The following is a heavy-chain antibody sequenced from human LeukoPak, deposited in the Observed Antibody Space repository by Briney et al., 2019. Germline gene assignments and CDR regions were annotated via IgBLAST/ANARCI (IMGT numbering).Heavy chain of an antibody. J-gene: IGHJ5*02. CDR2: IYTSGST. CDR3: ARDVGSSWVNTWFDP. V-gene: IGHV4-59*10. Sequence: SETLSLTCAVYGGSFSGYYWSWIRQPPGKGLEWIGRIYTSGSTNYNPSLKSRVTMSVDTSKNQFSLKLSSVTAADTAVYYCARDVGSSWVNTWFDPWGQGTLVTVSS. CDR1: GGSFSGYY. D-gene: IGHD6-13*01.